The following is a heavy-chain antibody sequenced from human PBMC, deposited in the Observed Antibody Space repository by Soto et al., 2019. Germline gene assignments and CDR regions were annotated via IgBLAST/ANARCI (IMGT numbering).Heavy chain of an antibody. D-gene: IGHD6-13*01. J-gene: IGHJ2*01. CDR1: GYTFTNYD. CDR3: ARGPPYSSSWYFDL. Sequence: QVQLVQSGAEVKKPGASVKVSCKASGYTFTNYDINWVRQAPGQGLEWMGWISAYNGNTNYAQKLQGRVTMTTDTATSTAYMELRSLRSDDTAVYYCARGPPYSSSWYFDLWGRGTLVTVAS. V-gene: IGHV1-18*01. CDR2: ISAYNGNT.